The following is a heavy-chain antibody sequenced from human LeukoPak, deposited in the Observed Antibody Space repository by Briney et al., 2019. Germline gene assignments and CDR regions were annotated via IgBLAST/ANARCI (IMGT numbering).Heavy chain of an antibody. J-gene: IGHJ4*02. Sequence: PGGSLRLSCVASGFDFSASSFNYIRQAPGKGLEWVSYIRASSSLISYADSVRGRFTISRDDAKKSVFLQMHSLRADDTAVYYCARYSSSWDLDYWGQGTLVTVSS. V-gene: IGHV3-48*04. CDR3: ARYSSSWDLDY. CDR1: GFDFSASS. D-gene: IGHD6-13*01. CDR2: IRASSSLI.